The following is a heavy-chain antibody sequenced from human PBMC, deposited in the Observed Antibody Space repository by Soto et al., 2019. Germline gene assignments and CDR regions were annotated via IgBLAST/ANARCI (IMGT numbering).Heavy chain of an antibody. J-gene: IGHJ4*02. D-gene: IGHD5-18*01. CDR1: GGSFSCYY. CDR3: ARGDLDTAMVRV. CDR2: IYYSGST. Sequence: SETLSLTCAVYGGSFSCYYWGWIRQPPGKGLEWIGSIYYSGSTYYNPSLKSRVTISVDTSKNQFSLKLSSVTAADTAVYYCARGDLDTAMVRVWGQGTLVTVSS. V-gene: IGHV4-39*01.